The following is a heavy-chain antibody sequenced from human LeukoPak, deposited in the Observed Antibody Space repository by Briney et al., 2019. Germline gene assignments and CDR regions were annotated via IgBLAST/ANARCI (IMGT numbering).Heavy chain of an antibody. Sequence: GASVKVSCKASGYTFTAYYIHWVRQVPGQGLEWMGWINPNNGGTNYVQHRLIMTRDTSTSTVYMELIRLRSEDTAIYHCARDLWVKGGWPRYGMDVWGQGTTVTVSS. CDR1: GYTFTAYY. J-gene: IGHJ6*02. D-gene: IGHD6-19*01. CDR3: ARDLWVKGGWPRYGMDV. CDR2: INPNNGGT. V-gene: IGHV1-2*02.